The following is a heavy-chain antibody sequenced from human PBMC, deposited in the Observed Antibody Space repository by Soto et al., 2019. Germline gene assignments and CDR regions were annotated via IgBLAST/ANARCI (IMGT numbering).Heavy chain of an antibody. J-gene: IGHJ4*02. D-gene: IGHD6-13*01. CDR1: GVSVSRGSYY. CDR2: VLSSGST. V-gene: IGHV4-61*03. CDR3: ARQRIAAAQYYFDY. Sequence: SETLSLTCTVSGVSVSRGSYYWTWMRQSPGKGLEWMGYVLSSGSTDYNPSLKSRVTISVDTSKNDFSLKLRSVTAADTAVYYCARQRIAAAQYYFDYWGQGMVLTV.